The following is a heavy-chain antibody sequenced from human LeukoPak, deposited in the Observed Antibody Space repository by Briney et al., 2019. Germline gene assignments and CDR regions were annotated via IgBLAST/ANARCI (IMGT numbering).Heavy chain of an antibody. V-gene: IGHV3-9*01. Sequence: GGSLRLSCAASGFTFDDYAMHWVRQAPGKGLEWVSGISWNSGSIGYADSVKGRFTISRDNAKNSLYLQMNSLRAEDTALYYCAKGAHWGQGTLVTVSS. CDR1: GFTFDDYA. CDR3: AKGAH. CDR2: ISWNSGSI. J-gene: IGHJ4*02.